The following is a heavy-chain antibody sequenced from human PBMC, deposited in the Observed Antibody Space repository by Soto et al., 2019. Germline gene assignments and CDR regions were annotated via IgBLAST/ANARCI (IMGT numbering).Heavy chain of an antibody. CDR2: INHSGST. D-gene: IGHD2-15*01. J-gene: IGHJ5*02. V-gene: IGHV4-34*01. Sequence: QVQLQQWGAGLLKPSETLSLTCAVYGGSFSGYYWSAIRLPPGKGLEWIAEINHSGSTNTNPSLKSRVTLSVDTSKNQFSLKLSSVTAADTAVYYCARGFPVCGGGRCYSGWFDPWGQGTPVIVSS. CDR3: ARGFPVCGGGRCYSGWFDP. CDR1: GGSFSGYY.